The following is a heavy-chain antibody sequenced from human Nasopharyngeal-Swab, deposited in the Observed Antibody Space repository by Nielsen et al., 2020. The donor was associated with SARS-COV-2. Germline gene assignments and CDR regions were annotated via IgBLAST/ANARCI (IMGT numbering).Heavy chain of an antibody. D-gene: IGHD6-13*01. J-gene: IGHJ4*02. CDR3: ARDESWAAGNYFDY. V-gene: IGHV4-61*01. CDR2: IYYSGST. CDR1: GGSVSSGSYY. Sequence: SETLSLTCTVSGGSVSSGSYYWSWIRQPPGKGLEWIGYIYYSGSTNYNPSLKSRVTISVDTSKNQFSLKLSSVTAADTAVYYCARDESWAAGNYFDYWGQGTLVTVSS.